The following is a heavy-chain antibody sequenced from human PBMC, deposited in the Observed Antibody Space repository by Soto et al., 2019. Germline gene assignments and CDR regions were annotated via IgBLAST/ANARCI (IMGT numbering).Heavy chain of an antibody. J-gene: IGHJ6*03. CDR1: GGSISNGGYY. CDR3: ARDSHSQQPNHRWGGGYMDV. CDR2: IDFSGST. Sequence: QLQLQESGPGLVKPSQTLSLTCAVSGGSISNGGYYWSWIRQHPGKGLEWIGSIDFSGSTYYNPPIKSRGTISLATPKNQFSLRLSSVTAADTAVYCCARDSHSQQPNHRWGGGYMDVWGKGTTVTVSS. D-gene: IGHD6-13*01. V-gene: IGHV4-31*11.